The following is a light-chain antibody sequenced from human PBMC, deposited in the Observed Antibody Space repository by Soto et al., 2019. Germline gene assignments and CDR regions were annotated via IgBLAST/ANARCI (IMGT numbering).Light chain of an antibody. Sequence: DTVMTQSPATLSVSPGERATLSCRASQSVSSNLAWYQQKPGQAPRLLIYGASTRAPGIPARFSDSGSGTEFTLTISSLQSEDFAVYYCQQYNNWPPYTFGQGTKLEIK. CDR3: QQYNNWPPYT. CDR2: GAS. J-gene: IGKJ2*01. V-gene: IGKV3-15*01. CDR1: QSVSSN.